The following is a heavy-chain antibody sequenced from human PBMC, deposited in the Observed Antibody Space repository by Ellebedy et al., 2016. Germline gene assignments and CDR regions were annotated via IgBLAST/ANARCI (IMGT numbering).Heavy chain of an antibody. CDR3: ARDQVSWYFDL. Sequence: GESLKISCAASGFIFSNYSMHWLRQAPGKGLEWVAVIFYDGSKKYYADSVKGRFTISRDDSKKTLSLQMNSLRAEDTAVYYCARDQVSWYFDLWGRGTLVTVSS. V-gene: IGHV3-33*01. J-gene: IGHJ2*01. CDR1: GFIFSNYS. CDR2: IFYDGSKK.